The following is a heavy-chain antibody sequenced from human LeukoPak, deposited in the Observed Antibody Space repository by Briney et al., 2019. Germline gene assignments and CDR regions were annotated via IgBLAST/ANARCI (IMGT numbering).Heavy chain of an antibody. V-gene: IGHV3-74*01. CDR1: GFTFSSYW. J-gene: IGHJ4*02. CDR2: INTDGSST. D-gene: IGHD6-13*01. Sequence: PGGSLRLSCAASGFTFSSYWMYWVRQAPGKGLVWVSHINTDGSSTDYADSVKGRFTISRDNAKNTLYLQMNSLRAEDAAVYYCARAAAGVDYWGQGTLVTVSS. CDR3: ARAAAGVDY.